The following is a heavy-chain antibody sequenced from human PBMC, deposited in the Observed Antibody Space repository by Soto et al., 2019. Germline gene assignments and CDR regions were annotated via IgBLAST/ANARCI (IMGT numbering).Heavy chain of an antibody. CDR3: ARADWRWFDP. Sequence: SETLSLTCTVSGGSISSYYWSWIRQPPGKGPEWIGYIYYSGSTNYNPSLKSRVTISVDTSKNQFSLKLSSVTAADTAVYYCARADWRWFDPWGQGTLVTVSS. CDR1: GGSISSYY. V-gene: IGHV4-59*08. J-gene: IGHJ5*02. CDR2: IYYSGST. D-gene: IGHD3-3*01.